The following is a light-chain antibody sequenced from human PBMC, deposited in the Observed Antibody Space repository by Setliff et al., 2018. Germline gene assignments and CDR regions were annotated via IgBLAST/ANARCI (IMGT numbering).Light chain of an antibody. CDR1: RSNIGAGHD. J-gene: IGLJ1*01. V-gene: IGLV1-40*01. CDR2: HNN. Sequence: QSALTQPPSVSGAPGQRVSISCSGGRSNIGAGHDVHWYYHLAGTAPKLLIYHNNNRASGIPDRFSGSKSGTSASLAIAELQAEDEGDYYCQSYDSGLRYVFGSGTKVTVL. CDR3: QSYDSGLRYV.